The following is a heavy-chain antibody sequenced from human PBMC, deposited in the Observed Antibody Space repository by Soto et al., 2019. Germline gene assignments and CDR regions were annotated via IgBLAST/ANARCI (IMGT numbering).Heavy chain of an antibody. CDR1: GGSFSGYY. D-gene: IGHD2-15*01. J-gene: IGHJ6*02. V-gene: IGHV4-34*01. Sequence: QVQLQQWGAGLLKPSETLSLTCAVYGGSFSGYYWSWIRQPPGKGLEWIGEINHSGSTNYNPSHKSRVTLSVDTSKNQFSLKLSSVTAADTAVYYCARGVVAAVYYDYYYGMDVWGQGTTVTVSS. CDR2: INHSGST. CDR3: ARGVVAAVYYDYYYGMDV.